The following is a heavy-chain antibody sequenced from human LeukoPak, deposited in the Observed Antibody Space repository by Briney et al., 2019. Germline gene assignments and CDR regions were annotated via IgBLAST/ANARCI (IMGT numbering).Heavy chain of an antibody. CDR3: ARVASTPGRAVAGNPAFDY. V-gene: IGHV3-21*01. Sequence: PGGSLRLSCAASGFTFSSYSMSWARKAPGKGLELVSSISSSSYIYYADSVKGRFTISRDNAKNSLYLQMNSLRAEDTAVYYCARVASTPGRAVAGNPAFDYWGQGTLVTVSS. CDR1: GFTFSSYS. CDR2: ISSSSYI. J-gene: IGHJ4*02. D-gene: IGHD6-19*01.